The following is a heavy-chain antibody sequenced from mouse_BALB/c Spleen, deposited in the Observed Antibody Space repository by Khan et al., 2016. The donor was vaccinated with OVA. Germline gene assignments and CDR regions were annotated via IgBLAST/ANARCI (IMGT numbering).Heavy chain of an antibody. CDR2: INPNNGGT. Sequence: QVQLQQSGAELVKPGASVKLSCKASGYTFTSYWMHWVKPRPGQGLEWIGEINPNNGGTNYNEKFKRKVTLSGDKSSSTAYMQLSSRTSEDSAVWYCTIGHYAYYTMDYWGQGTSVTFSS. CDR1: GYTFTSYW. D-gene: IGHD2-1*01. J-gene: IGHJ4*01. V-gene: IGHV1S81*02. CDR3: TIGHYAYYTMDY.